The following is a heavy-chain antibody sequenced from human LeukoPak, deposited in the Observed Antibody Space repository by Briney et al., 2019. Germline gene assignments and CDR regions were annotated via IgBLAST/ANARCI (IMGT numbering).Heavy chain of an antibody. CDR3: ARGRSMYYDFWSGYYTSPYYYYYMDV. CDR2: INHSGST. D-gene: IGHD3-3*01. Sequence: SETLSLTCAVYGGSFSGYYWSWMRQPPGKGLEWIGEINHSGSTNYNPSLKSRVTISVDTSKNQFSLKLSSVTAADTAVYYCARGRSMYYDFWSGYYTSPYYYYYMDVWGKGTTVTVSS. V-gene: IGHV4-34*01. CDR1: GGSFSGYY. J-gene: IGHJ6*03.